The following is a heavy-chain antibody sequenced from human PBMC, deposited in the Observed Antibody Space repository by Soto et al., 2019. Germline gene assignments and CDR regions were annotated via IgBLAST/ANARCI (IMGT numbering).Heavy chain of an antibody. CDR3: TRAYGAETFDF. Sequence: ASVKVSCKASGYAFNNYDIHWVRQAPGHGLEWMGWMNPNSGNTGYAQNFRGRVTMTQNTAIGTAYMELSSLRSDDTATYYCTRAYGAETFDFWGQGTRVTVSS. D-gene: IGHD3-10*01. CDR2: MNPNSGNT. V-gene: IGHV1-8*02. CDR1: GYAFNNYD. J-gene: IGHJ5*01.